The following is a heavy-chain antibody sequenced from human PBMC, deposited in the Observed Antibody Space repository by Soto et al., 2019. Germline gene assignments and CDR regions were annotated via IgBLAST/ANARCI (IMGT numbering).Heavy chain of an antibody. CDR1: GFTLSDYY. V-gene: IGHV3-11*06. J-gene: IGHJ4*02. CDR2: SSNSGTYT. CDR3: ARSGDNYNVLDF. Sequence: GSLRLSCEASGFTLSDYYMSWIRQAPGKGLEWLSYSSNSGTYTRYAGSVKGRFSISRDNAKNSLYLQINSLRGEDTAIYYCARSGDNYNVLDFWGKGTPVTVSS. D-gene: IGHD3-10*02.